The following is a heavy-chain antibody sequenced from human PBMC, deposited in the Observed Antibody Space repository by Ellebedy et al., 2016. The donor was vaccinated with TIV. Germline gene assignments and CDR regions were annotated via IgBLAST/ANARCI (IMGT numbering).Heavy chain of an antibody. J-gene: IGHJ6*02. CDR1: GFTFSSYG. CDR3: ARGASWELRAPYYYYGMDV. V-gene: IGHV3-74*01. D-gene: IGHD1-26*01. CDR2: INTDVSST. Sequence: GESLKISCAASGFTFSSYGMHWVRQAPGKGLVWVSRINTDVSSTSYAGSVKGRFTISRDNAENTLYLQMNSLTAEDTAVYYCARGASWELRAPYYYYGMDVWGQGTTVAVSS.